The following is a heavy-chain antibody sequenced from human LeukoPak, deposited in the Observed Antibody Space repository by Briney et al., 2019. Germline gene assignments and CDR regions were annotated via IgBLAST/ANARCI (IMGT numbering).Heavy chain of an antibody. J-gene: IGHJ6*02. Sequence: PGGSLRLSCAASGFTFSSYAMSWVRQAPGKGLEWVSLISAGGTNTYYADSVKGRFTISRDNSRSTLSLQMNSLRAEDTAVYYCAKDVRVGGGGMDVWGQGTPVTVSS. CDR1: GFTFSSYA. D-gene: IGHD3-16*01. CDR2: ISAGGTNT. CDR3: AKDVRVGGGGMDV. V-gene: IGHV3-23*01.